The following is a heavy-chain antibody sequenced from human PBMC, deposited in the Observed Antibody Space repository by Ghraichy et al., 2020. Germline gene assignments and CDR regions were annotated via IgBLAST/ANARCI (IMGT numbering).Heavy chain of an antibody. CDR1: GFTFSSYS. CDR3: ARSRVGDYGDLLDY. V-gene: IGHV3-21*01. J-gene: IGHJ4*02. CDR2: ISSSSSYI. Sequence: GESLRLSCAASGFTFSSYSMNWVRQAPGKGLEWVSSISSSSSYIYYADSVKGRFTISRDNAKNSLYLQMNSLRAEDTAVYYCARSRVGDYGDLLDYWGQGTLVTVSS. D-gene: IGHD4-17*01.